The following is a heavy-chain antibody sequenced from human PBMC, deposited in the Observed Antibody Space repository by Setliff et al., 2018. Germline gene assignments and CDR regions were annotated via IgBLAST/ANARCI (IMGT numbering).Heavy chain of an antibody. Sequence: GASVKVSCKASGYTFTSYAMHWVRQAPGQRLEWMGWFNAGNGNTKYSQKFQGRVTITRDTSASTAYMELSSLRSEDTAVYYCARDKLWLMGYYYYYYMDVWGKGTTVTVSS. D-gene: IGHD5-18*01. V-gene: IGHV1-3*01. CDR2: FNAGNGNT. CDR1: GYTFTSYA. CDR3: ARDKLWLMGYYYYYYMDV. J-gene: IGHJ6*03.